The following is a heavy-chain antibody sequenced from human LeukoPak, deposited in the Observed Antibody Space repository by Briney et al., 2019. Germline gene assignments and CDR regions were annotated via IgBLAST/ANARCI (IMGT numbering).Heavy chain of an antibody. J-gene: IGHJ3*02. V-gene: IGHV3-53*01. Sequence: GGSLRLSCAASGFTVSSNYMSWVRQAPEKGLEWVSVIYSGGSTYYADSVKGRFTIPRDNSKNTLYLQMNSLRAEDTAVYYCARDSSGDALDIWGQGTVVTVSS. CDR1: GFTVSSNY. CDR3: ARDSSGDALDI. CDR2: IYSGGST.